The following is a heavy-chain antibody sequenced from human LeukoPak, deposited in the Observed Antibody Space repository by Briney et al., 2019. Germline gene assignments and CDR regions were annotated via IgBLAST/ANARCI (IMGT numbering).Heavy chain of an antibody. Sequence: GGSLRPSCAASGFTFSSYWMSWVRQAQGKGREWVANIKQDGSEKYYVDSVKGRFTISRDNAKNSLYLQMNSLRAEDTAVYYCAREGAGSRTLFDYWGQGTLVTVSS. V-gene: IGHV3-7*01. CDR3: AREGAGSRTLFDY. D-gene: IGHD1-14*01. CDR1: GFTFSSYW. CDR2: IKQDGSEK. J-gene: IGHJ4*02.